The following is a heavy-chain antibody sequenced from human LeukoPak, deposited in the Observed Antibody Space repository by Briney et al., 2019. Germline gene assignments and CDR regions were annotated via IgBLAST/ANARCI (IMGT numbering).Heavy chain of an antibody. CDR1: GGSISSTNW. Sequence: PSGTLSLTCGVSGGSISSTNWWTWVRQPPGEGLEWIGEVHLSGRTNYNPSLESRVTMSVDMSENHISLKLTSVTAADTAVYYCAREGGPYRPLDYSGQGTLVTVSP. J-gene: IGHJ4*02. CDR2: VHLSGRT. V-gene: IGHV4-4*02. CDR3: AREGGPYRPLDY.